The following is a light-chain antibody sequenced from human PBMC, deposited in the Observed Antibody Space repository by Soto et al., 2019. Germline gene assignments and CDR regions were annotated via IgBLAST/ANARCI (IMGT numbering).Light chain of an antibody. CDR1: SSDVGGYNY. J-gene: IGLJ2*01. CDR2: EVS. CDR3: SSYAGSNIFRV. V-gene: IGLV2-8*01. Sequence: QSVLTQPPSASGSPGQSVTISCTGTSSDVGGYNYVSWYQQHPGKAPKLMIYEVSKRPSGVPDRFSGSKSGNTASLTVSGLQAEDEADYYCSSYAGSNIFRVFGGGTKVTVL.